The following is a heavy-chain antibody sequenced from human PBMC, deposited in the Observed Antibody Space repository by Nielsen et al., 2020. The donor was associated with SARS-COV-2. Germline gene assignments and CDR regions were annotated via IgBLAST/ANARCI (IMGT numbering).Heavy chain of an antibody. CDR2: INPNSGGT. D-gene: IGHD6-19*01. Sequence: ASVKVSCKASGYTFTGYYMHWVRQAPGQGLEWMGRINPNSGGTNYAQKFQGRVTMTRDTFISTAYMELSRLRSDDTAVYYCARGGYSSGWYNNWFDPWGQGTLVTVSS. CDR3: ARGGYSSGWYNNWFDP. J-gene: IGHJ5*02. V-gene: IGHV1-2*06. CDR1: GYTFTGYY.